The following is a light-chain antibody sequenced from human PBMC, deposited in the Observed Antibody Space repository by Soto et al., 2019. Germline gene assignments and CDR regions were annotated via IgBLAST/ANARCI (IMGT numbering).Light chain of an antibody. Sequence: EIVLTQSPGTLSLSPGERATLSCRASQSVSSSYLAWYQQKPGQAPRLLIYGASSRATGIPDRFSGSVSGTDFTLTVSRLEPEDFAVYYCQQYGYSSWTFGQGTKVDI. CDR1: QSVSSSY. V-gene: IGKV3-20*01. J-gene: IGKJ1*01. CDR3: QQYGYSSWT. CDR2: GAS.